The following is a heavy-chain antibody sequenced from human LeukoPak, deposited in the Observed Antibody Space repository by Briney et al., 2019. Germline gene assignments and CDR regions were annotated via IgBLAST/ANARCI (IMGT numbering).Heavy chain of an antibody. CDR1: GFTFSSYS. V-gene: IGHV3-21*01. J-gene: IGHJ1*01. CDR2: ISSSSSYI. CDR3: ARDSLAYCGGDCYSVQH. D-gene: IGHD2-21*02. Sequence: GGSLRLSCAASGFTFSSYSMNWVRQAPGKGLEWVSSISSSSSYIYYADSVKGRFTISRDNAKNSLYLQMNSLRAEDTAVYYCARDSLAYCGGDCYSVQHWGQGTLVTVSS.